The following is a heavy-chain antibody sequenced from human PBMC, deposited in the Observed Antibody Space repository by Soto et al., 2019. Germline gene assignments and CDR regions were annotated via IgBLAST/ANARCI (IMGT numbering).Heavy chain of an antibody. Sequence: EVQLVESGGGLVQPGGSLRLSCAASGFSFADHFMEWVRQAPGKGLEWVGRTRNQFNGYSTEYAASVTGRFTISRDDSHISLYLQMDSLNTEDSAVYHSAREAPNDGQYQIRYFDVWGRGTLVTVSS. V-gene: IGHV3-72*01. CDR1: GFSFADHF. D-gene: IGHD3-16*01. CDR2: TRNQFNGYST. CDR3: AREAPNDGQYQIRYFDV. J-gene: IGHJ2*01.